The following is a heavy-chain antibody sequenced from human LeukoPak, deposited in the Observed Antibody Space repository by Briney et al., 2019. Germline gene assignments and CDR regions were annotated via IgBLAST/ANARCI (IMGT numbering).Heavy chain of an antibody. CDR1: GYTFTSYG. J-gene: IGHJ6*02. CDR3: ARIGIVVVPAAMRSLDYGMDV. Sequence: ASVNVSCKASGYTFTSYGISWVRQAPGQGLEWMGWISAYNGNTNYAQKLQGRVTMTTDTSTSTAYMELRSLRSDDTAVYYCARIGIVVVPAAMRSLDYGMDVWGQGTTVTVSS. V-gene: IGHV1-18*01. CDR2: ISAYNGNT. D-gene: IGHD2-2*01.